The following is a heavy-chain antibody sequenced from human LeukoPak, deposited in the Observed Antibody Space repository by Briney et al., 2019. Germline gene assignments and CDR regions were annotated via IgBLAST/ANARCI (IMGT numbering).Heavy chain of an antibody. CDR1: GASVGGSPYY. D-gene: IGHD1-26*01. J-gene: IGHJ4*02. CDR2: IYSSGST. V-gene: IGHV4-39*01. CDR3: AKSGGYGLIDY. Sequence: PSETLSLTCTVSGASVGGSPYYWGWIRQPPGTGLEWIGSIYSSGSTYYNASLQSRVTISIETSKNQIPLRLNSVTAADTAIYYCAKSGGYGLIDYWGQGTLVTVSS.